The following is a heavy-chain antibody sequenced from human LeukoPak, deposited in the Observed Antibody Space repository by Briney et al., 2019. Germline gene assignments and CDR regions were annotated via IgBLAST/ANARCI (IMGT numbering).Heavy chain of an antibody. Sequence: PSETLSLTCTVSGGSISSSSYYWGWIRQPPGKGLEWIGSIYYSGSTYYNPSLKSRVTISVDTSKNQFSLKLSSVTAADTAVYYCASKFLKLGYSGYVWGQGTLVTVSS. CDR2: IYYSGST. CDR3: ASKFLKLGYSGYV. D-gene: IGHD5-12*01. J-gene: IGHJ4*02. V-gene: IGHV4-39*01. CDR1: GGSISSSSYY.